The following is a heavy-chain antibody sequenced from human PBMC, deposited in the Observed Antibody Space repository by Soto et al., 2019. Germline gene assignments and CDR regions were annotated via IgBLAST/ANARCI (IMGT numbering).Heavy chain of an antibody. D-gene: IGHD2-15*01. CDR2: IWTNGGT. J-gene: IGHJ5*02. CDR3: ARAEVDMPTP. V-gene: IGHV3-66*01. Sequence: EMYLVDSGGGLVQPGGSLRLSCAASGFSVTASYMIWVRQAPGKGLEWVSVIWTNGGTFYADSVKGRFIISRDNSMNTVYLQMNSLRVADTAVYYCARAEVDMPTPWGQGTLVTVSS. CDR1: GFSVTASY.